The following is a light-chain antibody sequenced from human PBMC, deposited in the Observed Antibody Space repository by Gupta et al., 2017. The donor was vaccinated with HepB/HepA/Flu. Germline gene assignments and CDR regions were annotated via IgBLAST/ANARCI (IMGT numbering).Light chain of an antibody. Sequence: DIVMTQSPDSLAVSLGERATINCKSSQSALYSSNNKNYLAWYQQKPGQPPKLLIYWASTRESGVPDRFSGSGSGTDFTLTISSLQAEDVAVYYCQQQDSTPLTFGRGTKVDIK. V-gene: IGKV4-1*01. J-gene: IGKJ4*01. CDR1: QSALYSSNNKNY. CDR3: QQQDSTPLT. CDR2: WAS.